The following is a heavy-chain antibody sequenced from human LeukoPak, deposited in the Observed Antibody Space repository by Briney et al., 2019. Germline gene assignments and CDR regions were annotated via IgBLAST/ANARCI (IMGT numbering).Heavy chain of an antibody. CDR3: VKDLTGAGSFDL. D-gene: IGHD7-27*01. CDR1: GFTFSNYA. CDR2: ISDYGHST. V-gene: IGHV3-64D*09. Sequence: PGGSLRLSCSASGFTFSNYAMHWVRQAPGKGLEYVSAISDYGHSTYYADSVKGRFTISRDNSKNTLYLQMSSLTAEDTAVYYCVKDLTGAGSFDLWGRGTLVTVSS. J-gene: IGHJ2*01.